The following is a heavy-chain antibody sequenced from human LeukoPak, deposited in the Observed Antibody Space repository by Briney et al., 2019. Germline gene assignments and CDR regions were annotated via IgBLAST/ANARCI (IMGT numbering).Heavy chain of an antibody. CDR1: GGSISSYY. Sequence: SETLSLTCTVSGGSISSYYWSWIRQPAGKGLEWIGRIYTSGSTNYNPSLKSRVTMSVDTSKNQFSLKLSSVTAADTAVYYCASVLAYCGGDCYYDAFDIWGQGTMVTVSS. V-gene: IGHV4-4*07. CDR3: ASVLAYCGGDCYYDAFDI. D-gene: IGHD2-21*02. J-gene: IGHJ3*02. CDR2: IYTSGST.